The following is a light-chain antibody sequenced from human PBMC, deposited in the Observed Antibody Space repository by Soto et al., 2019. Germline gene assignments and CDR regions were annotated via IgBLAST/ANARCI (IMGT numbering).Light chain of an antibody. CDR1: QSISNW. CDR2: DSS. V-gene: IGKV1-5*01. J-gene: IGKJ1*01. Sequence: DIQMTQSPSTLSASLGERVTITCRASQSISNWLAWYQQKPGKAPKLLIYDSSSLESGAPSRFSGSGSGTEFTLTISSLQPDDFATYYCQQYNSYWTFGQGTKVDI. CDR3: QQYNSYWT.